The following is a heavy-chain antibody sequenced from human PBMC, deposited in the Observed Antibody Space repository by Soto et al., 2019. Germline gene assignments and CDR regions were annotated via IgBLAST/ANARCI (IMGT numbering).Heavy chain of an antibody. CDR2: ISGSGNYT. D-gene: IGHD4-4*01. CDR1: GFTFNSYC. CDR3: AGEGSNNYKEYYFDS. Sequence: KTWGSLRLSXAASGFTFNSYCMNWGSQAPGKGLEGVSSISGSGNYTHYADFLGGRFTISRDNAKTSLYLQMNSLRAEETAVYYCAGEGSNNYKEYYFDSWGQGTVVTVS. J-gene: IGHJ4*02. V-gene: IGHV3-21*01.